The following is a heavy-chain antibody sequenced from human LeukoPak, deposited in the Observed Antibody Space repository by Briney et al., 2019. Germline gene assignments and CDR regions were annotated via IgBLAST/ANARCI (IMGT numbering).Heavy chain of an antibody. D-gene: IGHD3-22*01. CDR2: ISGSGGST. J-gene: IGHJ4*02. CDR3: ARHQDYYDSSGYTH. V-gene: IGHV3-23*01. Sequence: GGSLRLSCAASGFTFSSYAMSWVRQAPGKGLEWGSAISGSGGSTYYADSVKGRFTISRDNSKNTLYLQMNSLRAEDTAVYYCARHQDYYDSSGYTHWGQGTLVTVSS. CDR1: GFTFSSYA.